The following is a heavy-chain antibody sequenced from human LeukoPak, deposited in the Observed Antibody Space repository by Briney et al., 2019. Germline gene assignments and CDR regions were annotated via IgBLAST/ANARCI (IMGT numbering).Heavy chain of an antibody. CDR3: ASYSSGWFDP. Sequence: SETLSLTCTVSGGSISSSSYYWGWIRQPPGKGLEWIGSIYYSGSTYYNPSLKSRVTISVDTSKNQFSLKLSSVTAADTAVYYCASYSSGWFDPWGQGTLVTVSS. CDR1: GGSISSSSYY. CDR2: IYYSGST. J-gene: IGHJ5*02. D-gene: IGHD6-19*01. V-gene: IGHV4-39*07.